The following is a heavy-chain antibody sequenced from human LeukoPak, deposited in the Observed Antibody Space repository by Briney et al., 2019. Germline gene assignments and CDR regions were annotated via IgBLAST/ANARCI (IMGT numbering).Heavy chain of an antibody. D-gene: IGHD2/OR15-2a*01. J-gene: IGHJ2*01. Sequence: GGSLRLSCAASGFTFSSYTINWARQAPGKGLEWVSSISSSSSYIFYGDSVKGRFTISRDNAKTSLFLQMNSLRAEDTGVYYCARDEVLVSSSPSNWYFNLWGRGTLVTVSS. CDR1: GFTFSSYT. CDR2: ISSSSSYI. CDR3: ARDEVLVSSSPSNWYFNL. V-gene: IGHV3-21*01.